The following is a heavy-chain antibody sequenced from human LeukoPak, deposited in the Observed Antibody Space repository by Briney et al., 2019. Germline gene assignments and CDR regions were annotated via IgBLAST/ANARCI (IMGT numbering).Heavy chain of an antibody. CDR1: GGSISSYY. Sequence: SETLSLTCTVSGGSISSYYWSWIRQPPGKGLEWIGYIYYSGSTNYNPSLKSRVTISVDTSKNQFSLKLSSVTAADTAVYYCARDRARDYYGSGPLTVWGKGTTVTISS. V-gene: IGHV4-59*01. D-gene: IGHD3-10*01. CDR3: ARDRARDYYGSGPLTV. J-gene: IGHJ6*04. CDR2: IYYSGST.